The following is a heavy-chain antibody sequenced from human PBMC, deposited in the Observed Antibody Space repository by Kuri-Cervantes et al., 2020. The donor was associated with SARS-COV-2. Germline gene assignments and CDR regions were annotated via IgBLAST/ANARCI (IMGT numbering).Heavy chain of an antibody. CDR3: ARLQRVVVPAASFDY. Sequence: ESLKISCPVSGGSISSSSYYLGWIRQPPGKGLEWIGSIYYSGSTYYNPSLKSRVTISVDTSKNQFSLKLSSVTAADTAVYYCARLQRVVVPAASFDYWGQGTLVTVSS. CDR2: IYYSGST. D-gene: IGHD2-2*01. CDR1: GGSISSSSYY. J-gene: IGHJ4*02. V-gene: IGHV4-39*07.